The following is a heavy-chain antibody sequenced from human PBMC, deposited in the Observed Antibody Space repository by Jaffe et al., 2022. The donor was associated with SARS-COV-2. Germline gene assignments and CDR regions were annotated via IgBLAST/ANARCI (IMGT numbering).Heavy chain of an antibody. CDR2: IKQDGSET. Sequence: EVQLVESGGGLVQPGGSLRLSCAASGFMFSNNWMSWVRLAPGKGLEWVASIKQDGSETTYVDSVRGRFTISRDNANNALYLQMNSLRAADTAVYYCARINYGSGRPCAYWGQGTQVTVS. J-gene: IGHJ4*02. V-gene: IGHV3-7*01. D-gene: IGHD3-10*01. CDR3: ARINYGSGRPCAY. CDR1: GFMFSNNW.